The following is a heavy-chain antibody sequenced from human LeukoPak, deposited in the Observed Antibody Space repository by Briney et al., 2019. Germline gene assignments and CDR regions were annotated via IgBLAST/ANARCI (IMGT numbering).Heavy chain of an antibody. CDR2: INHSGST. CDR1: GVSFSGYY. CDR3: ARVVAARRGFDY. D-gene: IGHD6-6*01. V-gene: IGHV4-34*01. J-gene: IGHJ4*02. Sequence: PSETLSLTCAVYGVSFSGYYWSWLRQPPGKGLEWIGEINHSGSTNYNPSLKSRVTISVGTSKNQFSLKLSSVTAADTAVYYCARVVAARRGFDYWGQGTLVTVSS.